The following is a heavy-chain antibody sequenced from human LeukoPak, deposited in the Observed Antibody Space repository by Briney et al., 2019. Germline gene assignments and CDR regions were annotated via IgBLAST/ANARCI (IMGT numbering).Heavy chain of an antibody. D-gene: IGHD3-9*01. CDR2: ISSSSSYI. Sequence: PGGSLRLSCAASGFTFSSYSMNWVRQAPGKGLEWVSSISSSSSYIYYADSVKGRFTISRDNAKNSLYLQMNSLRAEDTAVYYCARDSKNYDILTVSLDYWGQGTLVTVSS. V-gene: IGHV3-21*01. CDR3: ARDSKNYDILTVSLDY. J-gene: IGHJ4*02. CDR1: GFTFSSYS.